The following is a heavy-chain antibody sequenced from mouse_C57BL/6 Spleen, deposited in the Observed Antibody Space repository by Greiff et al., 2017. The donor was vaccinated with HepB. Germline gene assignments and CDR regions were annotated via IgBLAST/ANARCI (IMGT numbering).Heavy chain of an antibody. CDR1: GYTFTSYW. Sequence: VQLQQSGAELVRPGTSVKLSCKASGYTFTSYWMHWVKQRPGQGLEWIGVIDPSDSYTNYNQKFKGKATLTVDTSSSTAYMQLSSLTSEDSAVYYWARWYYRTTVVAKDYWGQGTTLTVSS. J-gene: IGHJ2*01. CDR3: ARWYYRTTVVAKDY. D-gene: IGHD1-1*01. V-gene: IGHV1-59*01. CDR2: IDPSDSYT.